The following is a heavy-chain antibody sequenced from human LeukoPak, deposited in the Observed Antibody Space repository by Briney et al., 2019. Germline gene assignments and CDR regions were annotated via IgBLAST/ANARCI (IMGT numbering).Heavy chain of an antibody. CDR3: ARAVGPYYDFWSGSSSLTHFDY. CDR2: IYYSGST. CDR1: GGSISSGGYY. J-gene: IGHJ4*02. V-gene: IGHV4-31*03. D-gene: IGHD3-3*01. Sequence: PSQTLSLTCTVSGGSISSGGYYRSWIRQHPGKGLEWIGYIYYSGSTYYNPSLKSRVTISVDTSKNQFSLKLSSVTAADTAVYYCARAVGPYYDFWSGSSSLTHFDYWGQGTLVTVSS.